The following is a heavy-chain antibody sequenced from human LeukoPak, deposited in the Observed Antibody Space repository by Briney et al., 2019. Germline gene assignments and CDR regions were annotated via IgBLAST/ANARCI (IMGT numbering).Heavy chain of an antibody. CDR1: GYTFTSYA. D-gene: IGHD3-3*01. J-gene: IGHJ4*02. V-gene: IGHV7-4-1*02. CDR2: INTNTGNP. Sequence: ASVKVSCKAPGYTFTSYAMNWVRQAPGQGLEWMGWINTNTGNPTYAQGFTGRFVFSLGTSVSTAYLQISSLKAEDTAVYYCARVITSVDFWSGYPIYYFDYWGQGTLVTVSS. CDR3: ARVITSVDFWSGYPIYYFDY.